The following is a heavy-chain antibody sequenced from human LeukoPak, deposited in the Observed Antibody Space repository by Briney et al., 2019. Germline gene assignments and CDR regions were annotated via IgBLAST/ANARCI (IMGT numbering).Heavy chain of an antibody. CDR2: INTNTGNP. CDR3: ARRTGSYYYDSSGSPPRFDP. J-gene: IGHJ5*02. Sequence: ASVKVSCKASGYTFTNYAISWVRQAPGQGLEWMGWINTNTGNPTYAQGFTGRFVFSLDTSVSTAYLQISSLKAEDTAVYYCARRTGSYYYDSSGSPPRFDPWGQGTLVTVSS. D-gene: IGHD3-22*01. V-gene: IGHV7-4-1*02. CDR1: GYTFTNYA.